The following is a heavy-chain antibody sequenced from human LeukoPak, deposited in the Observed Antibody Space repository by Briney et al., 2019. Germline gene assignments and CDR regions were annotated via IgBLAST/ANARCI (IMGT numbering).Heavy chain of an antibody. V-gene: IGHV3-23*01. CDR3: AKSPRRGRPITIFGGSYFDY. Sequence: PGGSLRLSCAASGFTFSTYAMTWVRQAPGKGLEWVSAISGSGGSTYYADSVKGRFTISRDNSKNTLYLQMNSLRAEDTAVYYCAKSPRRGRPITIFGGSYFDYWGQGTLVTVSS. CDR2: ISGSGGST. J-gene: IGHJ4*02. CDR1: GFTFSTYA. D-gene: IGHD3-3*01.